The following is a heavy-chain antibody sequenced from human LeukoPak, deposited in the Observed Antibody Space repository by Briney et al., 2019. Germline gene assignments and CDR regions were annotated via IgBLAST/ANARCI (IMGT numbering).Heavy chain of an antibody. D-gene: IGHD3-22*01. CDR3: ARDPSSSGYYGY. Sequence: GGSLRLSCAASGFTFSNYEMNWVRQAPGKGLEWVSYISSSGTSIYYADSVKGRFTISRDNAKNSLYLQMNNLRAEDTGIYYCARDPSSSGYYGYWGQGTLVTVSP. J-gene: IGHJ4*02. CDR1: GFTFSNYE. CDR2: ISSSGTSI. V-gene: IGHV3-48*03.